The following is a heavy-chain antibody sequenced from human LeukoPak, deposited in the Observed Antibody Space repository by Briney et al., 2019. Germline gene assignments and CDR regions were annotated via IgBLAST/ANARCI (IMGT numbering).Heavy chain of an antibody. D-gene: IGHD5-12*01. Sequence: PSETLSLTCTVSGGSISSDLYYWSWIRQPAGKGLEWIGRIYSSGTTNYNPSLKSRVTISVERSKNQVSLMLNSVTAADTAVYYCTTRYGDHDYVDYWGQGTLVTVSS. V-gene: IGHV4-61*02. CDR3: TTRYGDHDYVDY. CDR1: GGSISSDLYY. CDR2: IYSSGTT. J-gene: IGHJ4*02.